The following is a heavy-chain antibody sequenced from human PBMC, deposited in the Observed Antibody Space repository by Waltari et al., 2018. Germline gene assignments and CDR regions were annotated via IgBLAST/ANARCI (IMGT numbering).Heavy chain of an antibody. CDR2: TYYRSQWRN. V-gene: IGHV6-1*01. CDR3: ARGKFTAFDI. Sequence: QVQLQQSSPGLVKPSQTLSLTCAVSGDSLFTTSVAWNWIRQSPSRGLEWLGRTYYRSQWRNEYALSVKGRITVNPDTSKNHFSLQLDSVTPDDTAVYYCARGKFTAFDIWGQGTMVTVSS. CDR1: GDSLFTTSVA. J-gene: IGHJ3*02.